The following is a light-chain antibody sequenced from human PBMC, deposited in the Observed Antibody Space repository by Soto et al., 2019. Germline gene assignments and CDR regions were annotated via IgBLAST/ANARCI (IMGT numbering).Light chain of an antibody. J-gene: IGLJ1*01. Sequence: QCALTQPASVSGSPGQSITISCTGTSSDVGGYNYVSWHQQHPGKAPKLTIYDVSSRPSGVSNRFSASKSGNTASLTISGLQAEDEADYYCTSYTSSGTYVFGTGTKVTVL. CDR1: SSDVGGYNY. CDR2: DVS. V-gene: IGLV2-14*01. CDR3: TSYTSSGTYV.